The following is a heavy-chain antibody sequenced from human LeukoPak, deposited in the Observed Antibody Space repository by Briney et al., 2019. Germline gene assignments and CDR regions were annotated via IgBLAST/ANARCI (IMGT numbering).Heavy chain of an antibody. CDR1: GFTFSSFA. CDR3: AKDKGSGTYPPY. V-gene: IGHV3-23*01. Sequence: GGSLRLSCAASGFTFSSFALSWVRQGPGKGLEWVSGISGSGGSTYYADSVKGRFTISRDNSNNRLYLQMNSLRAEDTAVYYCAKDKGSGTYPPYWGQGTLVTISS. CDR2: ISGSGGST. D-gene: IGHD1-26*01. J-gene: IGHJ4*02.